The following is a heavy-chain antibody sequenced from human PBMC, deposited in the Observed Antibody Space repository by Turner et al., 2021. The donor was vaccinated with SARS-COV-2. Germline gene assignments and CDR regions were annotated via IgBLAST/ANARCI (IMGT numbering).Heavy chain of an antibody. J-gene: IGHJ6*02. CDR1: RSSISSSTYY. CDR2: IYYSGIT. V-gene: IGHV4-39*01. D-gene: IGHD5-18*01. CDR3: ARLMDTAMDYYGMDV. Sequence: QLQLQESGPRLVKPTETLPLTSTVSRSSISSSTYYWGWIRQPPGRGLEWIGGIYYSGITHYIPSLKSRATISVDTSKNQFSLKLRSVTAADTAVYYRARLMDTAMDYYGMDVWGQGTTVTVSS.